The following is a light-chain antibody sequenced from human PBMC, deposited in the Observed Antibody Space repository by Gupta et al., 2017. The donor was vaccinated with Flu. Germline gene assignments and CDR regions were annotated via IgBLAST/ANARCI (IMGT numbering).Light chain of an antibody. CDR2: DVS. J-gene: IGLJ2*01. V-gene: IGLV2-14*01. Sequence: QSALTQPASVSGSPGQSITLSCTGTSGDLGDYNYVSWYQQQPGKAPKLMMVDVSNRPSGVYERGACSKSGKKASPTIIVLQAEDEAEDDCNSYTNNNTRFVFGGGTKLTVL. CDR1: SGDLGDYNY. CDR3: NSYTNNNTRFV.